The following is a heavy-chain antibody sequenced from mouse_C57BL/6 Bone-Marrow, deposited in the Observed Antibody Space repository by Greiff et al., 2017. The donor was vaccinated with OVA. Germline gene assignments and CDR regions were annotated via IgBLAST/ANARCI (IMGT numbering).Heavy chain of an antibody. J-gene: IGHJ2*01. CDR1: GFTFSSYG. CDR2: ISSGGSYT. Sequence: EVQLVESGGDLVKPGGSLKLSCAASGFTFSSYGMSWVRQTPDKRLEWVATISSGGSYTYYPDSVKGRFTISRDNAKNTLYLQMSSLKSEDTAMYYWARLGFDYWGQGTTLTVSS. V-gene: IGHV5-6*01. CDR3: ARLGFDY. D-gene: IGHD3-3*01.